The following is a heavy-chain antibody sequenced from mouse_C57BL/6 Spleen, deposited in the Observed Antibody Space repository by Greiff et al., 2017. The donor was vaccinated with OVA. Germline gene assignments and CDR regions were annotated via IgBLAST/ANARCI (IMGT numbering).Heavy chain of an antibody. CDR1: GYTFTSYW. Sequence: QVQLKESGAELVKPGASVKLSCKASGYTFTSYWMHWVKQRPGQGLEWIGMIHPNSGSTNYNEKFKSKASLTVDKSSSTAYMQLSSLTSEYSAVYYCASSDYYGSSYDAMDYWGQGTSVTVSS. CDR2: IHPNSGST. CDR3: ASSDYYGSSYDAMDY. V-gene: IGHV1-64*01. D-gene: IGHD1-1*01. J-gene: IGHJ4*01.